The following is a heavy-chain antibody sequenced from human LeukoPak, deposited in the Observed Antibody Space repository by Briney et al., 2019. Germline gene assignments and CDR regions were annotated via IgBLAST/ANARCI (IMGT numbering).Heavy chain of an antibody. Sequence: PGGSLRLSCAASGFTFSNYDMDRVRQAPGKGLEWVAYISNNGKTIYYADCVKGRFTISRDNARSSLYLQMNSLRAEDTAVYYCVFDIWTLGGHWGQGTLVSVAS. CDR2: ISNNGKTI. J-gene: IGHJ4*02. CDR3: VFDIWTLGGH. CDR1: GFTFSNYD. V-gene: IGHV3-48*03. D-gene: IGHD3-9*01.